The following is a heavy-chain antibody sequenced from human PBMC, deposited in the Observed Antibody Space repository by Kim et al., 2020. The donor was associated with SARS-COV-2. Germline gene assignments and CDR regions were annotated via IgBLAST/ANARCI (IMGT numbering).Heavy chain of an antibody. V-gene: IGHV1-18*01. Sequence: NYAKKCQGRVTMTTDTSTGTAYMDLRSLRSDDTAVYYCARVVPADRGWFDPWGQGTLVTVSS. J-gene: IGHJ5*02. CDR3: ARVVPADRGWFDP. D-gene: IGHD2-2*01.